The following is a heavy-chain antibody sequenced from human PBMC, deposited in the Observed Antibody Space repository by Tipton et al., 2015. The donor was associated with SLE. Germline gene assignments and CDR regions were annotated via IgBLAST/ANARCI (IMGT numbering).Heavy chain of an antibody. J-gene: IGHJ5*02. CDR3: ARGRGPAATTYWFDP. D-gene: IGHD2-2*01. V-gene: IGHV4-31*03. Sequence: TLSLTCTVSGGSISSSSYYWGWIRQPPGKGLEWIGYIYYSGSTYYNPSLKSRVTISVDTSKNQFSLKLSSVTAADTAVYYCARGRGPAATTYWFDPWGQGTLVTVSS. CDR2: IYYSGST. CDR1: GGSISSSSYY.